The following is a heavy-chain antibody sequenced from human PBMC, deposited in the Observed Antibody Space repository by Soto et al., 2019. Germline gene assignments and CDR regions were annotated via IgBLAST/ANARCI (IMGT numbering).Heavy chain of an antibody. J-gene: IGHJ4*02. D-gene: IGHD2-15*01. CDR3: ANDVRTRRVNCCLDS. CDR2: INFKSANT. Sequence: SLRLSCAASGFRLDDYPMHWARQAPGTGLERVSGINFKSANTAYAASVKGRFTISRDNAKNSLYLQMTRLRAEATAVYFCANDVRTRRVNCCLDSWDQGPMVAASS. CDR1: GFRLDDYP. V-gene: IGHV3-9*01.